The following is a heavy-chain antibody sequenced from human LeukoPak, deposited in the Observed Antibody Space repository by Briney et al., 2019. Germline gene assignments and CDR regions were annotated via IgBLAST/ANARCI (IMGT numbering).Heavy chain of an antibody. CDR3: TRGWSAGGVFDI. Sequence: PSETLSLTCSVSGGSIGTYYWSWIRQPAGKGLEWIGRIYTGGSTSYNPSLKSRVTLSIETPKNQFYLELTSVTAADTAVYYCTRGWSAGGVFDIWGQGTMVTVSS. V-gene: IGHV4-4*07. CDR2: IYTGGST. CDR1: GGSIGTYY. J-gene: IGHJ3*02. D-gene: IGHD3-16*01.